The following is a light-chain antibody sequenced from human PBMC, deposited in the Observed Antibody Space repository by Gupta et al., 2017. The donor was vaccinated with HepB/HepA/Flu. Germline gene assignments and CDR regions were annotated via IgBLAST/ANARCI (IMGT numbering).Light chain of an antibody. CDR3: QQRNDWPPGA. Sequence: EIVLTQSPAILSLSPGERATLSCRASQNVSNYLTWYQQKPGQAPRLLIYDTSIRATGIPARFRGSGSGTDFTLTISSLEPEDFAVYYCQQRNDWPPGAFGQGTKVEIK. CDR2: DTS. CDR1: QNVSNY. V-gene: IGKV3-11*01. J-gene: IGKJ1*01.